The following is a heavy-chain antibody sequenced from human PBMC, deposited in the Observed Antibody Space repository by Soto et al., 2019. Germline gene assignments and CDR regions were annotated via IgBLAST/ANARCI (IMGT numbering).Heavy chain of an antibody. CDR2: IKSKTDGGTT. Sequence: GGSLRVSCAASGFTFSNAWINWVRQAPGKGLEWVGRIKSKTDGGTTDYAEPVKGRFAISRDDSNNMVCLQMNSLKIEDTAVYYCTTDSYSTIIIVRFDYWGHGTLVTVSS. V-gene: IGHV3-15*07. D-gene: IGHD3-22*01. CDR1: GFTFSNAW. J-gene: IGHJ4*01. CDR3: TTDSYSTIIIVRFDY.